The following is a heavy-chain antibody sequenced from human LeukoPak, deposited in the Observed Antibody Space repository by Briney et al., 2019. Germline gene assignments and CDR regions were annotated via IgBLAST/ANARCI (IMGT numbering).Heavy chain of an antibody. Sequence: ASVKVSCKASSYTFTSYGISWVRQAPGQGLEWMGWICAYNGKTNYAQKFQGRVTMTRDTSISTAYMDMSSLRSDDTAVYYCARNLWFGESSDAFDMWGQGTMVTVSS. CDR3: ARNLWFGESSDAFDM. V-gene: IGHV1-18*01. CDR1: SYTFTSYG. D-gene: IGHD3-10*01. CDR2: ICAYNGKT. J-gene: IGHJ3*02.